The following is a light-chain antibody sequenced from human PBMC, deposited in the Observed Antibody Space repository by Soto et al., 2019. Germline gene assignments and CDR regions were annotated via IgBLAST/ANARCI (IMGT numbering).Light chain of an antibody. Sequence: QSALTQPASVSGSPGQSITISCTGTSGDIGSYNRVSWYQQHPGKAPKLIIYEVTDRPSGVSNRFSGSKSGNTASLTISGLQAEDEAEYYCQSYDSRLTAYVFGTGTKLTVL. CDR1: SGDIGSYNR. V-gene: IGLV2-14*01. CDR3: QSYDSRLTAYV. J-gene: IGLJ1*01. CDR2: EVT.